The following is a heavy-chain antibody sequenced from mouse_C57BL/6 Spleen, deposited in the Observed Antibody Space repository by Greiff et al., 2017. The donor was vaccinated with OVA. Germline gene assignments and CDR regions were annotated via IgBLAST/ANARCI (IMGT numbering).Heavy chain of an antibody. CDR1: GYTFTEYT. CDR3: ARHGYYYGSSLYYAMDY. Sequence: QVQLQQSGAELVKPGSSVKLSCKASGYTFTEYTIHWVKQRSGQGLEWIGWFYPGSGSIKYNEKFKDKATLTADKSSSTVYMELSRLTSEDSAVYFCARHGYYYGSSLYYAMDYWGQGTSVTVSS. J-gene: IGHJ4*01. D-gene: IGHD1-1*01. CDR2: FYPGSGSI. V-gene: IGHV1-62-2*01.